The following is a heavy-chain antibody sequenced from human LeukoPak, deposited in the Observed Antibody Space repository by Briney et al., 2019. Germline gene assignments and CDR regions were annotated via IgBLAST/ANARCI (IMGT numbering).Heavy chain of an antibody. Sequence: PSETLSLTCAVYSGSFSGYYWSWIRQPPGKGLEWIGEISPSGSTTYNPSLKTRVTISTDISKNQFSLKLNSVTAADTAVYYCAGDHYLALKDWGHGMLVTVSS. CDR3: AGDHYLALKD. V-gene: IGHV4-34*01. J-gene: IGHJ4*01. CDR2: ISPSGST. D-gene: IGHD1-14*01. CDR1: SGSFSGYY.